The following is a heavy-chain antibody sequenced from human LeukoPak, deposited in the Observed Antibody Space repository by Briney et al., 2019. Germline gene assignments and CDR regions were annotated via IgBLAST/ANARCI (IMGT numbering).Heavy chain of an antibody. CDR1: GFIFSNYA. D-gene: IGHD3-10*01. CDR3: VKGGKGTPPH. CDR2: IRGSGSST. Sequence: PGGSLRLSCAASGFIFSNYAMSWVRQAPGKGLEWVSGIRGSGSSTYFADSVKGRFNVSRDNSKNTLYLDLNSLRADDTAVYYCVKGGKGTPPHCGHGTLVTVSS. V-gene: IGHV3-23*01. J-gene: IGHJ4*01.